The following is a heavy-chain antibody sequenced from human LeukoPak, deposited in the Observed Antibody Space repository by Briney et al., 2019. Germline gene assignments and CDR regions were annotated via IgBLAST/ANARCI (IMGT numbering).Heavy chain of an antibody. D-gene: IGHD3-10*01. J-gene: IGHJ3*02. V-gene: IGHV1-18*01. CDR1: GYTFTSYG. CDR2: ISAYNGNT. Sequence: ASVKVSCKASGYTFTSYGISWVRQAPGQGLEWMGWISAYNGNTNYAQKFQGRVTMTRDTSISTAHMELSRLRSDDTAVYYCAKNIWFGESSDAFHIWGRGTMVTVSS. CDR3: AKNIWFGESSDAFHI.